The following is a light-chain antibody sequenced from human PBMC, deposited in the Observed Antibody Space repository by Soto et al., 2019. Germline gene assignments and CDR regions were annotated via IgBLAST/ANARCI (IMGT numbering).Light chain of an antibody. V-gene: IGKV3-20*01. CDR2: GAS. Sequence: EFVLTQSPGTLSLSPGERATLSCRASQSVSSTFLAWYQQKPGQPPRLLIYGASTRGTGIPDRFSGSRSGTAFTLTISRLEPEDFAVYYCQHYGSSPPLTFGGGTKVEIK. CDR3: QHYGSSPPLT. CDR1: QSVSSTF. J-gene: IGKJ4*01.